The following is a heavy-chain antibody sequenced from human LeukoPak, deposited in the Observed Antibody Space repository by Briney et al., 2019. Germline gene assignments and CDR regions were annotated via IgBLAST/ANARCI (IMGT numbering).Heavy chain of an antibody. CDR1: GFTFSSYW. J-gene: IGHJ4*02. CDR2: INSDGSST. V-gene: IGHV3-74*01. CDR3: AALDKGHDY. D-gene: IGHD3-22*01. Sequence: SGGSLRLSCAASGFTFSSYWMHWVRQAPGKGLVWVSRINSDGSSTAYADSVKGRFTISRDNAKNTLFLQMDSLRAEDTAVYYCAALDKGHDYWGQGTLVTVSS.